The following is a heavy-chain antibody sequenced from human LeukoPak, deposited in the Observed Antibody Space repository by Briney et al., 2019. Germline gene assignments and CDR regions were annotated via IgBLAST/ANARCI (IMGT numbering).Heavy chain of an antibody. CDR1: GGSFSGYY. Sequence: SETLSLTCAVYGGSFSGYYWSWIRQPPGKGLEWIGEINHSGSTNYNPSLKSRVTISVDTSKNQFSLKLSSVTAADTAVYYCARGARIPVDVWGKGTTVTVSS. J-gene: IGHJ6*04. D-gene: IGHD1-20*01. CDR2: INHSGST. CDR3: ARGARIPVDV. V-gene: IGHV4-34*01.